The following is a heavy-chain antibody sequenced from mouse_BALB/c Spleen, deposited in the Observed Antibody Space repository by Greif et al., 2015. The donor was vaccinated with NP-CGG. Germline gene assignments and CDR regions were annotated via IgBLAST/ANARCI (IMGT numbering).Heavy chain of an antibody. CDR1: GFNIKDTY. CDR3: ARWDWYFDV. CDR2: IDPANGNT. Sequence: EVQLQQSGAELVEPGASVKLSCTASGFNIKDTYMHWVKQRPEQGLEWIGRIDPANGNTKYDPKFQGKASITADTSSNTAYLQLSSLTSEDTAVYYCARWDWYFDVWGAGTTVTVSP. V-gene: IGHV14-3*02. J-gene: IGHJ1*01.